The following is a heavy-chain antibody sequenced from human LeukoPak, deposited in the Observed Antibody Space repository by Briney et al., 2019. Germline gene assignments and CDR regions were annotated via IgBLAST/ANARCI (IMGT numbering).Heavy chain of an antibody. CDR1: GFTFSSYG. CDR3: ARGVAAAGTALGY. CDR2: IYSGGST. D-gene: IGHD6-13*01. V-gene: IGHV3-53*01. Sequence: GGSLRLSCAASGFTFSSYGMHWVRQAPGKGLEWVSVIYSGGSTYYADSVKGRFTISRDNPKNTLYLQMNSLRAEDTAVYYCARGVAAAGTALGYWGQGTLVTVSS. J-gene: IGHJ4*02.